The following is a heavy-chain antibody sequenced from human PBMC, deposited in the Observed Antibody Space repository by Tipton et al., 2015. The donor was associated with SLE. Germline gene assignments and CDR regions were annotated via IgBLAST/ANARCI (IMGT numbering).Heavy chain of an antibody. V-gene: IGHV4-38-2*02. D-gene: IGHD2-2*01. CDR1: GYSISSGYY. J-gene: IGHJ1*01. Sequence: TLSLTCTVSGYSISSGYYWGWIRQPPGKGLEWIGTIYHSGSIYYNPSLKSRVTISVDTSKNQFSLKLNSVTAADTAVYYCAVGYCSSISCQREYFQHWGQGTLVTVPS. CDR2: IYHSGSI. CDR3: AVGYCSSISCQREYFQH.